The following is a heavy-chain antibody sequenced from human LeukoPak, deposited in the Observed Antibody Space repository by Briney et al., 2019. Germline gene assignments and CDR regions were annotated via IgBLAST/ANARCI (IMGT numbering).Heavy chain of an antibody. D-gene: IGHD1-1*01. CDR3: ARGIWNDYYFDY. CDR2: IYSTTAS. J-gene: IGHJ4*02. CDR1: GGSVSSMSHF. Sequence: SETLSLTCTVSGGSVSSMSHFWGWIRQPPGKGLEWIGSIYSTTASYYNPSLGSRVTASVDTSKNQLSLELTSVTAADTGVYYCARGIWNDYYFDYWGQRTLVTVSS. V-gene: IGHV4-39*02.